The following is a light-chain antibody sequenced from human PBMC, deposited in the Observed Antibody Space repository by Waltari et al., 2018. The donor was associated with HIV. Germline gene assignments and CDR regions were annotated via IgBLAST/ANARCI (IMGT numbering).Light chain of an antibody. CDR2: RNK. J-gene: IGLJ2*01. Sequence: QSVLTQPPSASGTPGQTVTISCSGSSSNIGNDAVNWYQQLPGTAPKLLIYRNKPRASGVPDRVSGSKAGTSASLAISWLQSEDQADYYCGTWDDSLNGWEVFGGGTKLTVL. CDR1: SSNIGNDA. V-gene: IGLV1-44*01. CDR3: GTWDDSLNGWEV.